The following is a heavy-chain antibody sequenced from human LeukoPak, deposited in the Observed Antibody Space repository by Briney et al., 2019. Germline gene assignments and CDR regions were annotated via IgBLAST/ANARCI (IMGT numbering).Heavy chain of an antibody. Sequence: PSETLSLTCTVSGGPVGSDSYWNWIRQPAGKGLEWIGRIYADGSSTYNPSLKSRVTILVDTSKNQFSLRLSSMTAADTAVYYCARGYYYRTWGLGTLVTVSS. D-gene: IGHD3-10*01. CDR1: GGPVGSDSY. CDR2: IYADGSS. V-gene: IGHV4-61*02. CDR3: ARGYYYRT. J-gene: IGHJ4*02.